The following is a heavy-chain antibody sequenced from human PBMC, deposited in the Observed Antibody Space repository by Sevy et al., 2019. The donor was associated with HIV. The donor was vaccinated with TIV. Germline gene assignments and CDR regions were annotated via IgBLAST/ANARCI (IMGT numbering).Heavy chain of an antibody. D-gene: IGHD1-7*01. CDR1: GFTFSSYN. V-gene: IGHV3-23*01. Sequence: GGSLRLSCAASGFTFSSYNMNWVRQAPGKGLEWVSGLSGGGGSTYYADSVKGRFTISRDNSKNTLYLQMSSLRAEDTALYYCAKDRVWELGDAFDIWGQGTMVTVSS. CDR2: LSGGGGST. J-gene: IGHJ3*02. CDR3: AKDRVWELGDAFDI.